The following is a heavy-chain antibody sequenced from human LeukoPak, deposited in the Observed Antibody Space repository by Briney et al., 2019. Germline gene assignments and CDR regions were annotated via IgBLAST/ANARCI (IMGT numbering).Heavy chain of an antibody. J-gene: IGHJ4*02. D-gene: IGHD5-18*01. CDR2: IFSGGTT. V-gene: IGHV3-66*01. Sequence: GGSLRLSCAASGFTVSSNYMTWVRQAPGKGLEWVSIIFSGGTTNYADSVKGRFIISRDNSKNTLYLQMNSLTAEDTAVYYCARGPIHLWSSSGFDYWGQGILVTVSS. CDR1: GFTVSSNY. CDR3: ARGPIHLWSSSGFDY.